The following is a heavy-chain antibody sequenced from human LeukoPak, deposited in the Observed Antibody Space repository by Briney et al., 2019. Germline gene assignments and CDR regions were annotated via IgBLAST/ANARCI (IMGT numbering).Heavy chain of an antibody. D-gene: IGHD4-17*01. J-gene: IGHJ4*02. CDR2: ISTQSGNT. CDR3: ARGAYGDK. CDR1: GYTLTSYG. V-gene: IGHV1-18*01. Sequence: ASVKVSCEASGYTLTSYGINWMRQAPGQGLEWMGWISTQSGNTNYAQKVQGRLTLTTNRSTNTAYMELRSLRSDDTAVYYCARGAYGDKWGQGTMVTVSS.